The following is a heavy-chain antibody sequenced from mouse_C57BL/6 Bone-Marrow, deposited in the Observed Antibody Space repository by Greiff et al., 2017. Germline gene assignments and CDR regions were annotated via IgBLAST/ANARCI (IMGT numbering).Heavy chain of an antibody. D-gene: IGHD3-2*02. CDR2: ISNLAYSI. CDR3: ARRGQLRPLYYAMDY. J-gene: IGHJ4*01. Sequence: DVQLVESGGGLVQPGGSLKLSCAASGFPFSDYGMAWVRQAPRKGPEWVAFISNLAYSISYADTVTGRFTISRENAKNTLYLEMSSLRSEDTAMYYCARRGQLRPLYYAMDYWGQGTSVTVSS. V-gene: IGHV5-15*04. CDR1: GFPFSDYG.